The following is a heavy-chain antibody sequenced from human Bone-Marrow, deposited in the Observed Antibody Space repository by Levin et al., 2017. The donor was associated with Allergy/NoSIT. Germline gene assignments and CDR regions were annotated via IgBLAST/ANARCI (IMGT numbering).Heavy chain of an antibody. V-gene: IGHV3-7*01. CDR1: GFTFSSYW. Sequence: GESLKISCAASGFTFSSYWMSWVRQAPGKGLEWVANIKQDGSEKYYVDSVKGRFTISRDNAKNSLYLQMNSLRAEDTAVYYCARSQTRGIVVVPAAISADYWGQGTLVTVSS. CDR3: ARSQTRGIVVVPAAISADY. J-gene: IGHJ4*02. D-gene: IGHD2-2*02. CDR2: IKQDGSEK.